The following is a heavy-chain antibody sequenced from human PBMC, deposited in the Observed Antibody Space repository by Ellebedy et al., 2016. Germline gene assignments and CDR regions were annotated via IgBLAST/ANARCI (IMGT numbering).Heavy chain of an antibody. J-gene: IGHJ5*02. CDR2: INHSGST. V-gene: IGHV4-34*01. Sequence: SETLSLTCAVYGGSFSGYYWSWIRQPPGKGLEWIGEINHSGSTNYNPSLKSRVTISVDTSKNQFSLKLSSVTAADTAVYYCARALRVGATDHWGQGTLVTVSS. D-gene: IGHD1-26*01. CDR1: GGSFSGYY. CDR3: ARALRVGATDH.